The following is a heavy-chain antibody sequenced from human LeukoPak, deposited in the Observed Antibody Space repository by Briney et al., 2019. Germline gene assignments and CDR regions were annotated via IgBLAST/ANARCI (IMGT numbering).Heavy chain of an antibody. V-gene: IGHV3-74*01. Sequence: GGSLRLSCAASGFTFSYYWMHWVRQAPGKGLVWVSRINSDGSSTSYADSVKGRFTISRDNAKNTLYLQMNSLRAEDTAVYYCARAQWGFGELSYFDYWGQGTLVTVS. D-gene: IGHD3-10*01. CDR1: GFTFSYYW. J-gene: IGHJ4*02. CDR2: INSDGSST. CDR3: ARAQWGFGELSYFDY.